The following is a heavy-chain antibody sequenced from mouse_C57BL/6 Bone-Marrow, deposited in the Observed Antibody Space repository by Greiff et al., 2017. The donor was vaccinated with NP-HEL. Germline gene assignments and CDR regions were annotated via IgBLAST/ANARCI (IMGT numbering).Heavy chain of an antibody. J-gene: IGHJ1*03. Sequence: EVKVVESGGGLVQSGRSLRLSCATSGFTFSDFYMEWVRQAPGKGLEWIAASRNKANDYTTEYSASVKGRFIVSRDTSQSILYLQMNALRAEDTAIYYCARVHYYGSSYWYFDVWGTGTTVTVSS. CDR1: GFTFSDFY. D-gene: IGHD1-1*01. CDR3: ARVHYYGSSYWYFDV. CDR2: SRNKANDYTT. V-gene: IGHV7-1*01.